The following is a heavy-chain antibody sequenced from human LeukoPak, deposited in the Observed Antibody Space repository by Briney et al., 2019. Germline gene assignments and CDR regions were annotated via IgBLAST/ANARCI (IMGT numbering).Heavy chain of an antibody. V-gene: IGHV1-2*02. J-gene: IGHJ5*02. CDR3: ARDRTMVRGVSNWFDP. CDR2: INPNSGGT. Sequence: ASVKVSCKASGYTFTGYYMHWVRQAPGQGLEWMGWINPNSGGTNYAQKFQGRVTMTRDTSISTAYMELSRLRSDDTAVYYCARDRTMVRGVSNWFDPWGQGTLVTVSS. D-gene: IGHD3-10*01. CDR1: GYTFTGYY.